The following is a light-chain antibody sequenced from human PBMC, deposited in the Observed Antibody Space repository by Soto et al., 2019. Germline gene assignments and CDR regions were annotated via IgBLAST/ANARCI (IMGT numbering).Light chain of an antibody. J-gene: IGLJ2*01. V-gene: IGLV2-14*03. CDR3: SSFTSYSTLV. CDR1: SRDVGGYSY. Sequence: QSALTQPASVSGSPGQSITISCTGTSRDVGGYSYVSWYQQHPGKAPKLMIYDVNNRPAGVLDRFSGTKAGNTASLTISGLQAEDESDYYCSSFTSYSTLVFGGGTKLTVL. CDR2: DVN.